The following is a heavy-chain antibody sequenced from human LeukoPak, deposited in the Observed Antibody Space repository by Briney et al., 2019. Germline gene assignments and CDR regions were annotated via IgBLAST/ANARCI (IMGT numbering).Heavy chain of an antibody. CDR2: LNNSGST. CDR3: ARGGSSAEGVVIILYYFDY. V-gene: IGHV4-34*01. J-gene: IGHJ4*02. D-gene: IGHD3-3*01. Sequence: SETLSLTCAVYGGSSSGSSWSGIPHPPGRGREWMGELNNSGSTNYNPSLKSRVTISVDTSKSQFSLKLSSVTAADTAVYYCARGGSSAEGVVIILYYFDYWGQGTLVTVSS. CDR1: GGSSSGSS.